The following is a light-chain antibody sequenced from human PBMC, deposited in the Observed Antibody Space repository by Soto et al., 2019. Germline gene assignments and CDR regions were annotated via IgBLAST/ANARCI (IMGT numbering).Light chain of an antibody. J-gene: IGKJ1*01. CDR2: AAS. CDR1: QGIRNN. CDR3: LQDDSYPWT. V-gene: IGKV1-6*01. Sequence: AIQMTQSPSSLSASVGDRVTITCRASQGIRNNLGWYQQKPGKAPKLLIYAASSLQSGVPSRFSVSGSGRDFTLTISSLQPEDFATYYCLQDDSYPWTFGQGTKVEIK.